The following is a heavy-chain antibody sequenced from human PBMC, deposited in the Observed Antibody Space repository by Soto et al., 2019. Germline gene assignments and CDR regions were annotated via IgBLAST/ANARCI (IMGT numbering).Heavy chain of an antibody. J-gene: IGHJ6*03. D-gene: IGHD6-19*01. V-gene: IGHV3-21*01. CDR2: ISSSSSYI. CDR3: ARGEDSSGWYGYYYYMDV. CDR1: GFTFSSYS. Sequence: GGSLRLSCAASGFTFSSYSMNWVRQAPGKGLEWVSSISSSSSYIYYADSVKGRFTISRDNAKNSLYLQMNSLRAEDTAVYYCARGEDSSGWYGYYYYMDVWGKGPTVTLSS.